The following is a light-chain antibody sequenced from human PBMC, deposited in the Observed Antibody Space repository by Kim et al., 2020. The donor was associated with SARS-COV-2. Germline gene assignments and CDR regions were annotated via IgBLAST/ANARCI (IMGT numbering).Light chain of an antibody. CDR3: QQFSSFSPTWT. J-gene: IGKJ1*01. CDR1: QRIGNW. CDR2: DAS. Sequence: VGDRVTLSCRASQRIGNWLAWYQQKPGQAPKLLISDASSVESGVPSRFSGSRSGTEFTLTINNLQPDDFATYYCQQFSSFSPTWTFGQGTKVDIK. V-gene: IGKV1-5*01.